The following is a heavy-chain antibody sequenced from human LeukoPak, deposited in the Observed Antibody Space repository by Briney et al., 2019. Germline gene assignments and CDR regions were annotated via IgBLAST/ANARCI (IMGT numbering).Heavy chain of an antibody. J-gene: IGHJ4*02. V-gene: IGHV4-39*01. CDR1: GGSISSSSYY. Sequence: SETLSLTCTVSGGSISSSSYYWGWIRQPPGKGLEWIGSIYYSGSTYYNPSLKSRVTISVDTSKNQFSLKLSSVTAADTAVYYCARGSYYYDSSGYYYEPFFDYWGQGTLVTVSS. D-gene: IGHD3-22*01. CDR3: ARGSYYYDSSGYYYEPFFDY. CDR2: IYYSGST.